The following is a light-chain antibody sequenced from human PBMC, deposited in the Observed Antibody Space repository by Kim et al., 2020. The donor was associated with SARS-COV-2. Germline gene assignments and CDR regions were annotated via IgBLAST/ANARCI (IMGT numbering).Light chain of an antibody. V-gene: IGKV1-27*01. Sequence: AAVADRVTITCRASQGISNSLAWYQQKPGKVPKLLIYAASTLQSGVPSRFSGSGSGTDFTLTISSLQPEDVATYYCQKYNSVPLTFGGGTKVDIK. CDR1: QGISNS. CDR2: AAS. J-gene: IGKJ4*01. CDR3: QKYNSVPLT.